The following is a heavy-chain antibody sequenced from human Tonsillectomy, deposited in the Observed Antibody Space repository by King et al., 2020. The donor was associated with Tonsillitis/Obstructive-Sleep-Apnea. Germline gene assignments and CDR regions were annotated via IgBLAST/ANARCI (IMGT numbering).Heavy chain of an antibody. D-gene: IGHD2-2*01. CDR1: GFTFSSYG. V-gene: IGHV3-33*01. J-gene: IGHJ4*02. CDR3: ARDCSSTSCYGYFDY. Sequence: VQLVESGGGVVQPGRSLRLSCAASGFTFSSYGMHWVRQAPGKGLEWVAVIWYDGSNKYYADSVKGRFTISRDNSKNTLYLQMNSLRAEDTAVYYCARDCSSTSCYGYFDYWGQGTLVTVSS. CDR2: IWYDGSNK.